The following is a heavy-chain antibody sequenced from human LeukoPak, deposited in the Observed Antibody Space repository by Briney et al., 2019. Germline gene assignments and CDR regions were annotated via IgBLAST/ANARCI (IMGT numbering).Heavy chain of an antibody. V-gene: IGHV4-31*03. Sequence: SEILSLTCTVSGDSINSGGYYWSWIRQHPGKGLEWIGHIYYSGSTYYNPSLKSRITISVDTSKSHFSLKLSSVTAADTAVYYCARVKTAPKYYFDYWGQGTLVTVSS. J-gene: IGHJ4*02. CDR2: IYYSGST. CDR1: GDSINSGGYY. CDR3: ARVKTAPKYYFDY. D-gene: IGHD5-18*01.